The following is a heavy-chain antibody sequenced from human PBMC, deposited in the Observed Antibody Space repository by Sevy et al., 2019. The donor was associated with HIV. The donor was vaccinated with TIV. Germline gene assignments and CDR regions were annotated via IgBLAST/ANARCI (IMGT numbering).Heavy chain of an antibody. CDR3: AREKAARRGRYYYYGMDV. J-gene: IGHJ6*02. V-gene: IGHV1-69*13. Sequence: ASVKVSCKASGGTFSSYAISWVRQAPGQGLEWMGGIIPIFGTANYAQKFQGRVTITADESTSTAYMELSSLRSEETAVYYCAREKAARRGRYYYYGMDVWGQGTTVTVSS. D-gene: IGHD6-6*01. CDR1: GGTFSSYA. CDR2: IIPIFGTA.